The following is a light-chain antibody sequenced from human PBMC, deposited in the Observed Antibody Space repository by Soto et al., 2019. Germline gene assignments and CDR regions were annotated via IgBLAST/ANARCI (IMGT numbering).Light chain of an antibody. CDR3: QQRRNWPVT. Sequence: EIVLTQSPATLSLSPGERAILSCRASQSVGTYLAWYQQKPGQAPRLLIYDASNRDTGIPARVGGSGSGTDFTLTITSLEPEDLAVYYCQQRRNWPVTFGPGTKVDIK. CDR1: QSVGTY. V-gene: IGKV3-11*01. CDR2: DAS. J-gene: IGKJ3*01.